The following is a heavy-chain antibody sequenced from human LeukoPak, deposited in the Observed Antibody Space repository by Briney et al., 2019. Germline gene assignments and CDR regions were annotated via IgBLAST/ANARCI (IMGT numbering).Heavy chain of an antibody. CDR1: GFTFTKYH. Sequence: ASVKVSCKASGFTFTKYHMHWVRQAPGQGLEWGGLIRGTGDSPDYAQKFQGRVTVTCDTSTNTLYVELRSLKLEDTAVYYCARVKQLNGNWFDPWGQGTLVTVSS. V-gene: IGHV1-46*01. CDR2: IRGTGDSP. CDR3: ARVKQLNGNWFDP. J-gene: IGHJ5*02. D-gene: IGHD5-18*01.